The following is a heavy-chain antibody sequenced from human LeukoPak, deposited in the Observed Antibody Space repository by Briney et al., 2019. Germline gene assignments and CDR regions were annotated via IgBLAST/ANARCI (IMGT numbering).Heavy chain of an antibody. J-gene: IGHJ3*02. Sequence: GASVKVSCKVSGYTLSDLAMHWVRQAPGKGLEWMGGLDPEDGEAIYAQPLQGRVTMTEDTSSDTAYMVLSSLRSEDTAVYYCATRNFGDYGAFDIWGQSTMVTVSS. D-gene: IGHD4-17*01. V-gene: IGHV1-24*01. CDR3: ATRNFGDYGAFDI. CDR1: GYTLSDLA. CDR2: LDPEDGEA.